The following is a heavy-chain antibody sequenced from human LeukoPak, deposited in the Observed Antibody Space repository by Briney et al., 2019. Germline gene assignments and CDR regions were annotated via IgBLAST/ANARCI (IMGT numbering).Heavy chain of an antibody. D-gene: IGHD3-3*01. J-gene: IGHJ3*02. CDR1: GFTFSDYY. V-gene: IGHV3-11*04. Sequence: GGSLRLSCAASGFTFSDYYMSWIRQAPGKGLEWVSYISSSGSTIYYADSVKGRFTISRDNAKNSLYLQMNSLRAEDTAVYYCARDESILTIFVAFDIWGQGTMVTVSS. CDR2: ISSSGSTI. CDR3: ARDESILTIFVAFDI.